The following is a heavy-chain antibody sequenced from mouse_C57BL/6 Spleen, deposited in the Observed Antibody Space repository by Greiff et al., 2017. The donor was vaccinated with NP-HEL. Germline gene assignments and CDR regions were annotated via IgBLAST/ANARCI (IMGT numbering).Heavy chain of an antibody. J-gene: IGHJ2*01. CDR2: IDPEPGGT. CDR3: TRDYYGPFDY. D-gene: IGHD1-1*01. CDR1: GYTFTDYE. V-gene: IGHV1-15*01. Sequence: QVQLQQSGAELVRPGASVTLSCKASGYTFTDYEMHWVKQTPVHGLEWIGAIDPEPGGTAYNQKFQGKAILTADKSSSTAYMELRSLTSEDSAVYYCTRDYYGPFDYWGQGTTLTVSS.